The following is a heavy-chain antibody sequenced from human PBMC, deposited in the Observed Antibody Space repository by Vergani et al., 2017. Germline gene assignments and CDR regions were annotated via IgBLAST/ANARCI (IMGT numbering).Heavy chain of an antibody. V-gene: IGHV3-30*03. CDR1: GFTFSSYA. D-gene: IGHD1-1*01. CDR2: ISYDGTQK. J-gene: IGHJ1*01. CDR3: ATKSCGTPGCQIGYFRE. Sequence: VQLLESGGGLVQPGGSLRLSCAASGFTFSSYAMHWVRQAPGKGLEWVAVISYDGTQKYYADSVKGRFTISRDNSKSTLYLQMNSLRTEDTAVYYCATKSCGTPGCQIGYFREWGQGTLVTVSS.